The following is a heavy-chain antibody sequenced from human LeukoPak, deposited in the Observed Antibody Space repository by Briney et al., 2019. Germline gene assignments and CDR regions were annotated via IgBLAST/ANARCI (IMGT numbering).Heavy chain of an antibody. J-gene: IGHJ6*02. Sequence: GGSLRLSCAASGFTFSSYAMSWVRQAPGKGLEWVSAISGSGGSTYYADSVKGRFTISRDNSKNTLYLQMNSLRAEDTAVYYCAKGREGPYYYGMDVWGQGPRSPSP. CDR1: GFTFSSYA. CDR3: AKGREGPYYYGMDV. V-gene: IGHV3-23*01. D-gene: IGHD1-26*01. CDR2: ISGSGGST.